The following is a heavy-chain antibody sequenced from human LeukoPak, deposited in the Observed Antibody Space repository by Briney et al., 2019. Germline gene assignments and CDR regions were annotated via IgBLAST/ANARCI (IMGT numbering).Heavy chain of an antibody. CDR2: INSDGTTT. V-gene: IGHV3-74*01. Sequence: PGGSLRLSCAASGFTLSSYWMHWVRQALWKGLVWVSRINSDGTTTAYADSVKGRFTISRDNAKNTLYLQVNSLRAEDTAVYYCARGDAYALNYWGQGTLVTVSS. J-gene: IGHJ4*02. CDR1: GFTLSSYW. D-gene: IGHD2-2*01. CDR3: ARGDAYALNY.